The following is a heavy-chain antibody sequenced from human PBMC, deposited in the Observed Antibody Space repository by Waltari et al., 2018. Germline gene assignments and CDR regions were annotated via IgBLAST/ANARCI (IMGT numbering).Heavy chain of an antibody. Sequence: QVQLVESGGGVVQPGGSLGLACAASGCSCSSSGLHWVRQAPGKGLEWVASMWFDGSDTYYADSVKGRFTISRDNSKNTIYLQMNSLRDEDTAVYYCVKDGGRQQLVPSYFDNWGQGSLVTVSS. CDR3: VKDGGRQQLVPSYFDN. J-gene: IGHJ4*02. D-gene: IGHD6-13*01. CDR2: MWFDGSDT. V-gene: IGHV3-33*06. CDR1: GCSCSSSG.